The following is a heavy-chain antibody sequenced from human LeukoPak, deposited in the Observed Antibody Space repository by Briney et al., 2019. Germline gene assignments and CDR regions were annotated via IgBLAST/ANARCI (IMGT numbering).Heavy chain of an antibody. CDR3: AKDLVVGDSSGYYYNAFDI. Sequence: GGSLRLSCAASGFTFSSYAMSWVRQSPGKGLEWVSAISGSSTSTYYTDSVKGRFTISRDNSKNTLYLQMNSLRAEDTAVYYCAKDLVVGDSSGYYYNAFDIWGQGTLVTVSS. CDR1: GFTFSSYA. V-gene: IGHV3-23*01. D-gene: IGHD3-22*01. CDR2: ISGSSTST. J-gene: IGHJ3*02.